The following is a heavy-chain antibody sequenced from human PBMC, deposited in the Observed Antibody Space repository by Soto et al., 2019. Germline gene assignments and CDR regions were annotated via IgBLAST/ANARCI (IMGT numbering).Heavy chain of an antibody. J-gene: IGHJ2*01. CDR1: GYTFTSYA. D-gene: IGHD1-26*01. Sequence: QVQLVQSGAEVKKPGASVKVSCKASGYTFTSYAMHWVRQAPGQRLEWMGWINAGNGNTKYSQKFQGXVXXXRXXSGSTAYMELSSLRSEDTAVYYCARGGSLYWYFDLWGRGTLVTVSS. CDR2: INAGNGNT. CDR3: ARGGSLYWYFDL. V-gene: IGHV1-3*01.